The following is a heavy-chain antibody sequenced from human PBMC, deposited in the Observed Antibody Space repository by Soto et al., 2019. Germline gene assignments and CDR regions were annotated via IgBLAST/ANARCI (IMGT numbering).Heavy chain of an antibody. J-gene: IGHJ4*02. CDR1: GYSFSSSW. CDR2: IDPNDSQT. Sequence: GESLKISCQASGYSFSSSWIGWVRQMPGKGLEWMGIIDPNDSQTIYSPSFQGQVTISADKSIDTAYLQWSTLKTSDTAMYYCARHSGNSWKAEYFDYWGQAALVTVSS. D-gene: IGHD6-13*01. CDR3: ARHSGNSWKAEYFDY. V-gene: IGHV5-51*01.